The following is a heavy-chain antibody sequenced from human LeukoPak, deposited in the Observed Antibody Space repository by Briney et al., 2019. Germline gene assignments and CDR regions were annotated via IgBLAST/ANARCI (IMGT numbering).Heavy chain of an antibody. CDR3: AKAARTTVTYSFDS. CDR1: GFTFSNYA. CDR2: ISAGGGVT. J-gene: IGHJ4*02. Sequence: GGSLRLSCAASGFTFSNYAMVWVRQAPGKGLDWVSSISAGGGVTSNADSVKGRFTISRDNSKNTLYLQMNSLRAEDTAMYYCAKAARTTVTYSFDSWGQGTLVTVSS. V-gene: IGHV3-23*01. D-gene: IGHD4-17*01.